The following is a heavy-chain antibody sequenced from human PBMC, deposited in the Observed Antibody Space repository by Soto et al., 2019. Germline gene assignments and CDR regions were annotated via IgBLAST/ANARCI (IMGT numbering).Heavy chain of an antibody. CDR3: ARSTIFGVVITYFDY. J-gene: IGHJ4*02. CDR2: IIPILGIA. D-gene: IGHD3-3*01. V-gene: IGHV1-69*02. Sequence: PVKVACKAAGGTLSSDTSSWGRQEPGQGLEWMGRIIPILGIANYAQKFQGRVTITADKSTSTAYMELSSLRSEDTAVYYCARSTIFGVVITYFDYWGQGTLVTVSS. CDR1: GGTLSSDT.